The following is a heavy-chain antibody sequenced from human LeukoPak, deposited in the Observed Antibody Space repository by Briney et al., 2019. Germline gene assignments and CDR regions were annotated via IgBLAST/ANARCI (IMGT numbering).Heavy chain of an antibody. D-gene: IGHD1-26*01. V-gene: IGHV3-43*02. CDR2: ISGDGNST. J-gene: IGHJ4*02. CDR3: AKDRGSYPDY. CDR1: GFTFDDYG. Sequence: GGSLRLSCAASGFTFDDYGMHWVRQAPGKWLEWVSLISGDGNSTYYADSVKGRFTISRDNSKNSLYLQMNSLRGEDTALYYCAKDRGSYPDYWGQGALVTVSS.